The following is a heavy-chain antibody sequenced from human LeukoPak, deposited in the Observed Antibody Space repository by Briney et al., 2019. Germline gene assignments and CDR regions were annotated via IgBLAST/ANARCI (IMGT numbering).Heavy chain of an antibody. Sequence: GGSLRLSCAASGFTFSSYWMSWVRQAPGKGLEWVANIKQDGSEKYYVDSVKGRFTISRDNAKNSLYLQMNSLRAEDTAVYYCARERGSGAITVSDYYYYGTDVWGQGTTVTVSS. CDR2: IKQDGSEK. D-gene: IGHD3-16*01. CDR3: ARERGSGAITVSDYYYYGTDV. J-gene: IGHJ6*02. V-gene: IGHV3-7*01. CDR1: GFTFSSYW.